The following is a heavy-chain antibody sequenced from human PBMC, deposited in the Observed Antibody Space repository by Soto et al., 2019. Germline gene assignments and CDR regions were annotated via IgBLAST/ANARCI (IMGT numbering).Heavy chain of an antibody. CDR2: INHSGST. V-gene: IGHV4-34*01. D-gene: IGHD6-19*01. J-gene: IGHJ4*02. Sequence: SETLSLTCAVYGGSFSGYYWSWIRQPPGKGLEWIGEINHSGSTNYNPSLKSRVTISVDTSKNQFSLKLSSVTAADTAVYYCARVKQWPTRPFDYWDQGTLVTV. CDR1: GGSFSGYY. CDR3: ARVKQWPTRPFDY.